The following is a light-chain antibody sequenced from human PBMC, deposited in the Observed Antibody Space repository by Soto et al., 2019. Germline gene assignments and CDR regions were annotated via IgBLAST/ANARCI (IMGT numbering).Light chain of an antibody. CDR3: TSYAGGNNV. CDR2: EVN. V-gene: IGLV2-8*01. J-gene: IGLJ1*01. CDR1: SSDVGGYNY. Sequence: QSALTQPPSASGSPGQSVTISCTGTSSDVGGYNYVSWYQQHPGKVPKPMVYEVNKRPSGVPDRFSGSKSGNTASLPVSGLQAEDEADYYCTSYAGGNNVFGAGTKLTVL.